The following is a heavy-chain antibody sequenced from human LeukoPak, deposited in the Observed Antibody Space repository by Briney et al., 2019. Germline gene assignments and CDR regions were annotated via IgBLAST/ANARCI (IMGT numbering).Heavy chain of an antibody. Sequence: GGSLRLSCAASGFTFSSYSMNWVRQAPGKGLEWVSSISSSSSYIYYAVSVKGRFTISRDNAKNSLYLQMNSLRAEDTAVYYRARVSRTYYYDSSGWAETDYWGQGTLVTVSS. J-gene: IGHJ4*02. D-gene: IGHD3-22*01. CDR3: ARVSRTYYYDSSGWAETDY. CDR2: ISSSSSYI. V-gene: IGHV3-21*01. CDR1: GFTFSSYS.